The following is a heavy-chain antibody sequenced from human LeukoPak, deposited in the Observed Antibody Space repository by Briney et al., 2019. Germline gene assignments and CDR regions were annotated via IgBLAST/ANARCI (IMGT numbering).Heavy chain of an antibody. CDR2: ISYDGSNK. D-gene: IGHD6-13*01. V-gene: IGHV3-30*01. Sequence: GGSLRLSCAASGFTFSSYAMHWVRQAPGKGLEWVAVISYDGSNKYYADSVKGRLTISRDNSKNTLYLQMNSLRAEDTAVYYCARASAAGTGLNAFDIWGQGTMVTVSS. J-gene: IGHJ3*02. CDR3: ARASAAGTGLNAFDI. CDR1: GFTFSSYA.